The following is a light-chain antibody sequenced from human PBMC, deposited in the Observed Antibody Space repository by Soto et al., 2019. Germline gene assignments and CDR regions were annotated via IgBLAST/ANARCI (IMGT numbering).Light chain of an antibody. CDR1: SSNIGAGYD. Sequence: QSVLTQPPSVSGAPGQRVTISCTGSSSNIGAGYDVHWYQQLPGTAPKLLIYGNSNRPSGVPDRFSGSKSGTSASLAITGVQAEDEADYYCQSYDSSLRALFGRGTKLTVL. CDR2: GNS. V-gene: IGLV1-40*01. J-gene: IGLJ3*02. CDR3: QSYDSSLRAL.